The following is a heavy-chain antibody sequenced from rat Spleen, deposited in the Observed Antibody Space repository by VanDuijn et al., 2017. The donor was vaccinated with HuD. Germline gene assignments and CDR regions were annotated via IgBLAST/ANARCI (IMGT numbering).Heavy chain of an antibody. CDR3: ARYYYSGDPYVMDA. Sequence: EVQLVESGGGLVQPGRSMKLSCAASGFTFSDYYMAWVRQAPTQGLEWVTTISYDGSSTYYRDSLKGRFTISRDNAKSTLYLQMDSLRSEDTATYYCARYYYSGDPYVMDAWGQGASVTVSS. D-gene: IGHD1-1*01. CDR2: ISYDGSST. CDR1: GFTFSDYY. V-gene: IGHV5-7*01. J-gene: IGHJ4*01.